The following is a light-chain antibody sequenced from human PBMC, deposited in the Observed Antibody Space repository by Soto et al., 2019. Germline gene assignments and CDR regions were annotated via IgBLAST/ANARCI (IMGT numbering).Light chain of an antibody. CDR2: AAF. J-gene: IGKJ1*01. CDR3: QQYNNWWT. V-gene: IGKV3-15*01. Sequence: EVVMTQSPATLSVSPGERATLSCRASQSVRDNLAWYQQKPGQPPRLLIYAAFTRATGIPARFSGSGSGTEFTLTISSLQSEDLAVYYCQQYNNWWTFGQGTKVEIK. CDR1: QSVRDN.